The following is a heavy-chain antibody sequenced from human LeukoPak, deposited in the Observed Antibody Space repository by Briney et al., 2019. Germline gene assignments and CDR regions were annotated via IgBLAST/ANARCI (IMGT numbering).Heavy chain of an antibody. CDR3: YTTSGGRPH. CDR1: GGSISSSGYY. CDR2: MYYSGST. Sequence: SETLSLTCTVSGGSISSSGYYWGWIRQPPAKGLEWIGSMYYSGSTNYSPSVKSRVTISADTSRNQFALNLSAVTAADTAVYYCYTTSGGRPHWGQGTLVTVSS. J-gene: IGHJ4*02. V-gene: IGHV4-39*01. D-gene: IGHD2-2*02.